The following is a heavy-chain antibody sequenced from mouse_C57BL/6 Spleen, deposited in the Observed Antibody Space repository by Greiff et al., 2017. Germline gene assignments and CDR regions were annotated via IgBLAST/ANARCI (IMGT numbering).Heavy chain of an antibody. V-gene: IGHV1-4*01. CDR1: GYTFTSYT. CDR3: AREGYDENYFDY. J-gene: IGHJ2*01. Sequence: QVQLKQSGAELARPGASVKMSCKASGYTFTSYTMHWVKQRPGQGLEWIGYINPSSGYTKYNQKFKDKATLTADKSSSTAYMQLSSLTSEDSAVYYCAREGYDENYFDYWGQGTTLTVSS. CDR2: INPSSGYT. D-gene: IGHD2-2*01.